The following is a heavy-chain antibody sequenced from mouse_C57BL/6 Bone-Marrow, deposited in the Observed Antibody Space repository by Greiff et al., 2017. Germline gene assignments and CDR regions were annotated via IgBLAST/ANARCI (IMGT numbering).Heavy chain of an antibody. CDR1: GYAFTNYL. J-gene: IGHJ4*01. D-gene: IGHD1-1*01. CDR3: ARRIRIITTVVGDYAMDY. V-gene: IGHV1-54*01. Sequence: VQLKESGAELVRPGTSVKVSCKASGYAFTNYLIEWVKQRPGQGLEWIGVINPGSGGTNYNEKFKGKATLTADKSSSTAYMQLSSLTSEDSAVYFCARRIRIITTVVGDYAMDYWGQGTSVTVSS. CDR2: INPGSGGT.